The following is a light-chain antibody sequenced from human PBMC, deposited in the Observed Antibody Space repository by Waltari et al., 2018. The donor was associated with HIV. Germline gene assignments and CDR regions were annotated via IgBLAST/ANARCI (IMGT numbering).Light chain of an antibody. V-gene: IGLV1-47*01. CDR3: AAWDVSLRSAYV. J-gene: IGLJ1*01. CDR1: RSDIGSNY. Sequence: QSVLTQPPSASGTPGQRVTISCSGARSDIGSNYVYWYQQLPGTAPKLRVFRNIPRPSGVPARLFASTFATPAPLAISGLRSEDEADYYCAAWDVSLRSAYVFGTGTKVAVL. CDR2: RNI.